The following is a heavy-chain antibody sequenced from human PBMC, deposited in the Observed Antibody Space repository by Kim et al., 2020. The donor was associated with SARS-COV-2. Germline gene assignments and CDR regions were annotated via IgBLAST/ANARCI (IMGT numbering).Heavy chain of an antibody. D-gene: IGHD2-21*01. CDR1: GFTFSTYW. J-gene: IGHJ4*02. Sequence: GGSLRLSCAASGFTFSTYWMHWVRQAPGKGLVWVSRVKGDGSSIIYADSVKGRFTISRDNAKNTLYLQMNSLRAEDTAVYYCARDSDSKGYSSFGGWGQGTLVTVSS. CDR2: VKGDGSSI. V-gene: IGHV3-74*01. CDR3: ARDSDSKGYSSFGG.